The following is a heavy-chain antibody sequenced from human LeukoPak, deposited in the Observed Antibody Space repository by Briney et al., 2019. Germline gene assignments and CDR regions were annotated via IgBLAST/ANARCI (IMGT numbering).Heavy chain of an antibody. J-gene: IGHJ4*02. V-gene: IGHV3-30*04. CDR2: ISYDGSNK. CDR1: GFTFSSYA. D-gene: IGHD4-17*01. CDR3: ARDPVDVYGVLDY. Sequence: GGSLRLSCAASGFTFSSYAMHWVRQAPGKGLEWVAVISYDGSNKYYADSVKGRFTISRDNSKNTLYLQMNSLRAEDTAVYYCARDPVDVYGVLDYWGQGTLVTVSS.